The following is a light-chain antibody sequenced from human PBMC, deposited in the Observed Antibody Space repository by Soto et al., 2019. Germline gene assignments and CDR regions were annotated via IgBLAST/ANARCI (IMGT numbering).Light chain of an antibody. CDR2: TAS. CDR3: QQTHSFPPT. Sequence: IQMTQSPSSVSASVGDSVTITCRASREIGSWLAWYQQRPGKAPKLLIYTASTLRSAIPLRFSGSGSGTEFTLTISSLQREDFATYFCQQTHSFPPTFGQGTPLEI. V-gene: IGKV1D-12*01. J-gene: IGKJ5*01. CDR1: REIGSW.